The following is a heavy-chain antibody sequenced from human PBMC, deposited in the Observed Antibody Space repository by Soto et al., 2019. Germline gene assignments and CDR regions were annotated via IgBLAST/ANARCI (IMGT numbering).Heavy chain of an antibody. CDR2: ISTDGSVT. J-gene: IGHJ4*02. CDR1: GLTFSSYW. V-gene: IGHV3-74*01. D-gene: IGHD6-19*01. Sequence: PGGSLRLSCAASGLTFSSYWMHWVRQAPGKGLVWVSRISTDGSVTTYADSVKGRFTISRDNAKNTLYLQMNSLRTEDTAVYYCASAPYSSGWRGFDYWGQGTLVTVSS. CDR3: ASAPYSSGWRGFDY.